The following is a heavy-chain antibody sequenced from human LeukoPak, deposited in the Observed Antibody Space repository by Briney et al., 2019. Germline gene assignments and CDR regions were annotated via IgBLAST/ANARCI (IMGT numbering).Heavy chain of an antibody. CDR1: GGTFSNYD. Sequence: SVKVSCKASGGTFSNYDISWVRQAPGQGLEWMGGIIPIFGTSNYAQKFQGRVTITADKSTNTAYMELSSLTSEDTAVYYCALGLGIAAAELDYWGQGTLVTVSS. CDR3: ALGLGIAAAELDY. J-gene: IGHJ4*02. V-gene: IGHV1-69*06. CDR2: IIPIFGTS. D-gene: IGHD6-13*01.